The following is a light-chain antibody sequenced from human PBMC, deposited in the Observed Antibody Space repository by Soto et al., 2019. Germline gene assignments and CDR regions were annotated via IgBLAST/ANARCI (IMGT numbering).Light chain of an antibody. V-gene: IGLV2-11*01. Sequence: QSVLTQPRSVSGSPGQSVTISCTGTSSDFGGYNYVSWYQHHPGKAPKLMIYDVSERPSGVPDRFSGSKSGNTASLTISGLQAEDEADYYCCSYAGTFYVFGTGTKVPVL. J-gene: IGLJ1*01. CDR3: CSYAGTFYV. CDR1: SSDFGGYNY. CDR2: DVS.